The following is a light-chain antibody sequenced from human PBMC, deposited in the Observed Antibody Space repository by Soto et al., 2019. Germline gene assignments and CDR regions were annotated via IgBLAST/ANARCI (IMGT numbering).Light chain of an antibody. CDR3: QQYGSSPWT. J-gene: IGKJ1*01. Sequence: EIVLTQSPGTLSLSPGERATLSCRASQSVSSSYLAWYQQNPGQAPRLLIYGASSRATGIPDRFSGSGSGRDFTLTIGRLEPEDFAVYYCQQYGSSPWTFGQGTKVEIK. V-gene: IGKV3-20*01. CDR1: QSVSSSY. CDR2: GAS.